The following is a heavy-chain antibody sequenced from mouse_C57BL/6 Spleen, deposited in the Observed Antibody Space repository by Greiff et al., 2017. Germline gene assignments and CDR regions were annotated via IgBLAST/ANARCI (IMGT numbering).Heavy chain of an antibody. J-gene: IGHJ2*01. CDR1: GYTFTSYW. CDR2: IDPSDSYT. V-gene: IGHV1-69*01. D-gene: IGHD2-3*01. CDR3: ARSLYDGHFDY. Sequence: QVQLQQPGAELVMPGASVKLSCKASGYTFTSYWMHWVKQRPGQGLEWIGEIDPSDSYTNYNQKFKGKSTLTVDKSSSTAYMQLSSLTSEDSAVYYCARSLYDGHFDYWGQGTTLTVAS.